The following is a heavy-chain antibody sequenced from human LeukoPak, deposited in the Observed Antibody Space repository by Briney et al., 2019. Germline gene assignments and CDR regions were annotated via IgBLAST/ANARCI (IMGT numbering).Heavy chain of an antibody. Sequence: PGGSLRLSCAASGFTFSSYSMNWVRQAPGKGLEWVAVISYDGSNKYYADSVKGRFTISRDNSKNTLYLQMNSLRAEDTAVYYCARGLVVYWGQGTLVTVSS. CDR2: ISYDGSNK. J-gene: IGHJ4*02. V-gene: IGHV3-30*03. CDR1: GFTFSSYS. CDR3: ARGLVVY.